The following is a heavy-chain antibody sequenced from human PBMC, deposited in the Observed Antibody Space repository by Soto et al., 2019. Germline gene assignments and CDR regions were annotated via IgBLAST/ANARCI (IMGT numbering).Heavy chain of an antibody. Sequence: GASVKVSCKASGYTFTGYYMHWVRQAPGQGLEWMGWINPNSGGTNYAQKFQGWVTMTRDTSISTAYMELSRLRSDDTAVYYCAKAQDTAMATGHYYYGMDVWGQGTTVTVSS. CDR2: INPNSGGT. CDR3: AKAQDTAMATGHYYYGMDV. J-gene: IGHJ6*02. V-gene: IGHV1-2*04. CDR1: GYTFTGYY. D-gene: IGHD5-18*01.